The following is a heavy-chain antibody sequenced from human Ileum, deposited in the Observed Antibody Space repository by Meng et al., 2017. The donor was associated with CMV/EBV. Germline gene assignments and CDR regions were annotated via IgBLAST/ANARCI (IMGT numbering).Heavy chain of an antibody. CDR1: VGSISSGDYY. D-gene: IGHD6-13*01. Sequence: QLQLQESGPGLVKPSTTLSLTCTVSVGSISSGDYYWTWIRQPPGKGLEWIGYIYYSGTTYYNPSLKSRVSISVDTSRNQFSLQLSSVTAADTAVYYCARRSSGLFDYWGQGILVTVSS. CDR2: IYYSGTT. J-gene: IGHJ4*02. CDR3: ARRSSGLFDY. V-gene: IGHV4-30-4*08.